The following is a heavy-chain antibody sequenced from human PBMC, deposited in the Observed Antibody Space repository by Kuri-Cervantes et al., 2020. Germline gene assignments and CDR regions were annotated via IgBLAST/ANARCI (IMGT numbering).Heavy chain of an antibody. D-gene: IGHD4-17*01. J-gene: IGHJ4*02. CDR3: ARIYGDYARIDY. Sequence: ASVKVSCKASGYTFTSYDINWVRQATGQGLEWMGWMNPNSGNTGYAQKFQGRVTMTRNTSISTAYMELSSLRAEDTAVYYCARIYGDYARIDYWGQGTLVTVSS. V-gene: IGHV1-8*01. CDR2: MNPNSGNT. CDR1: GYTFTSYD.